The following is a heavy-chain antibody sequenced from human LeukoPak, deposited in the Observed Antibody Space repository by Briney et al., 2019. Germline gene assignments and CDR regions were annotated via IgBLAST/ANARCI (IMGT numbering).Heavy chain of an antibody. Sequence: GGSLRLSCEASGFTFSKYAMTWVRQAPGKGLEWVSAITVSATITYYADSVKGRFTISRDDSKNTLSLQMDSLSAEDTALYYCAKYISDSGAYYAFDYWGQGTLVTVSS. D-gene: IGHD3-10*01. J-gene: IGHJ4*02. CDR1: GFTFSKYA. V-gene: IGHV3-23*01. CDR2: ITVSATIT. CDR3: AKYISDSGAYYAFDY.